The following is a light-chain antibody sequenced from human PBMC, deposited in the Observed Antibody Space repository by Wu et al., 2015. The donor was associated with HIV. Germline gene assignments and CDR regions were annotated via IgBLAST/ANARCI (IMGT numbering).Light chain of an antibody. CDR3: QQSYSTYKT. J-gene: IGKJ1*01. Sequence: DIQMTQSPSSLSASVGDRVTITCRASQSISSYLNWYQQKPGKAPKLLIYAASTLQSGVPSRFSGSGSGTDFTLTFSSLQPEDFATYYCQQSYSTYKTFGQGTKVEIK. V-gene: IGKV1-39*01. CDR1: QSISSY. CDR2: AAS.